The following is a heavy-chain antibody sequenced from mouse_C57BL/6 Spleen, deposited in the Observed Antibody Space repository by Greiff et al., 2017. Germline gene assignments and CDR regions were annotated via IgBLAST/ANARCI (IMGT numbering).Heavy chain of an antibody. J-gene: IGHJ1*03. Sequence: QVQLQQPGAELVMPGASVKLSCKASGYTFTSYWMHWVKQRPGQGLEWIGEIDPSDSYTNYNQKFKGKSTLTVDKSSSTAYMQLSSLTSEYSAVYYCARPRRSWYFDVWGTGTTVTVSS. CDR3: ARPRRSWYFDV. CDR2: IDPSDSYT. CDR1: GYTFTSYW. V-gene: IGHV1-69*01.